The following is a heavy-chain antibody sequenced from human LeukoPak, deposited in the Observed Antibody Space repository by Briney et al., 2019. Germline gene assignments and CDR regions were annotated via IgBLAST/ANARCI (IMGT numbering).Heavy chain of an antibody. Sequence: SETLSLTCTVSGGSVSSGSYYWSWIRQPPGKGLEWIGNIYYSGSTNYNPSLKSRVTISVDTSKNQFSLKLSSVTAADTAVYYCARDRWFGAWGQGTLVTVSS. V-gene: IGHV4-61*01. CDR2: IYYSGST. D-gene: IGHD3-10*01. J-gene: IGHJ4*02. CDR3: ARDRWFGA. CDR1: GGSVSSGSYY.